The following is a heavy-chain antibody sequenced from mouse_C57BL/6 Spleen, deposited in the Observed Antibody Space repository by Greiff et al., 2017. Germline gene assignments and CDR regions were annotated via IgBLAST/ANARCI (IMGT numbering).Heavy chain of an antibody. CDR3: ARDDGYSLDY. V-gene: IGHV1-52*01. J-gene: IGHJ2*01. Sequence: VQLQQPGAELVRPGSSVKLSCKASGYTFTSYWMHWVQQRPIQGLEWIGNIDPSDSETHYTQKFKDKATLTVDKSSSTAYMQLSSLASEDSAVYYCARDDGYSLDYWGQGTTLTVSS. D-gene: IGHD2-3*01. CDR1: GYTFTSYW. CDR2: IDPSDSET.